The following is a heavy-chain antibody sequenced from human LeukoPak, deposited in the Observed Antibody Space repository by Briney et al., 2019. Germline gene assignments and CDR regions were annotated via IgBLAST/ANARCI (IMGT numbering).Heavy chain of an antibody. D-gene: IGHD3-10*01. V-gene: IGHV3-7*03. Sequence: GGSLRLSCTASGITFNTYWMNWVRQAPGKGLEWVANVKQDGSEKYYVDSVRGRFTITRDNAKNSVYLQMNSLRVDDTAVYYCARGGSRYYTSSVSDYWGQGTLITVSS. CDR2: VKQDGSEK. CDR3: ARGGSRYYTSSVSDY. J-gene: IGHJ4*02. CDR1: GITFNTYW.